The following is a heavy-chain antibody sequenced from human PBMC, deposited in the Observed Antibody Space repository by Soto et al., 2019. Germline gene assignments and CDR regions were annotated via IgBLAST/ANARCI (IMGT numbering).Heavy chain of an antibody. CDR3: EGSWT. CDR1: GFTLTNYA. J-gene: IGHJ3*01. V-gene: IGHV3-23*01. D-gene: IGHD5-12*01. Sequence: EVQLLVSGGGSAQPGGSLRLSCEVSGFTLTNYAMSWVRQTPGKGLEWVSQISASGDRTYYADSVKGRFTISQDFSKNTLFLQMNSLRGEDSAVYYCEGSWTWGQGTMVTVSS. CDR2: ISASGDRT.